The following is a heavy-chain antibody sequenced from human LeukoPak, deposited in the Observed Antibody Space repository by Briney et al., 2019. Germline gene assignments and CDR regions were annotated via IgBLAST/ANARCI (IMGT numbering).Heavy chain of an antibody. CDR3: ARGGDVVVPAAMHFDH. V-gene: IGHV6-1*01. J-gene: IGHJ4*02. CDR2: TYYRSKWYN. Sequence: SQTLSLTCAISGDSVSSNSAAWNWIRQSPSRGLEWLGRTYYRSKWYNDYAVSLKSRITINPDTSKNQFSLQLNSVTPEDTAVYYCARGGDVVVPAAMHFDHWGQGTLVTVSS. D-gene: IGHD2-2*01. CDR1: GDSVSSNSAA.